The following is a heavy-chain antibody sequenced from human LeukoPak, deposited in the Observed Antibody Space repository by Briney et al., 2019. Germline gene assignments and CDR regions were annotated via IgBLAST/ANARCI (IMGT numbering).Heavy chain of an antibody. CDR3: ATSGATTATTWGGNWFDP. CDR1: GGSISSSSYY. Sequence: PSETLSLTCTVSGGSISSSSYYWGWIRQPPGTGLEWIGSIYYSGSTYYNPSLKSRVTFSVDTSKSQFSLKLSSVTAADTAVYYCATSGATTATTWGGNWFDPWGQGALVTVSS. D-gene: IGHD4-17*01. V-gene: IGHV4-39*07. J-gene: IGHJ5*02. CDR2: IYYSGST.